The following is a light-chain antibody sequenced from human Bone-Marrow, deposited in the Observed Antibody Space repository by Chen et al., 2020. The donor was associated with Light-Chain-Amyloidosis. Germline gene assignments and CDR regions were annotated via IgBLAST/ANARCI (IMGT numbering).Light chain of an antibody. CDR2: RDT. CDR1: DLPTKY. V-gene: IGLV3-25*03. J-gene: IGLJ2*01. Sequence: SYELTQPPSVSVSPGQTARITCSGDDLPTKYAYWYQQNPVQAPVLVIHRDTERPSGISERFSGSSSGTTATLTISGVQAEDEADYHCQSADSSGTYEVIFGGGTKLTVL. CDR3: QSADSSGTYEVI.